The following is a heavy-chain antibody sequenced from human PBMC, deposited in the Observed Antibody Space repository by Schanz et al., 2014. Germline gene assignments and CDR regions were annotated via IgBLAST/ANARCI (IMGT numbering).Heavy chain of an antibody. CDR1: GFTFNSYA. J-gene: IGHJ6*02. CDR2: IWSDGSGK. V-gene: IGHV3-33*08. CDR3: ARDLDDRRGYGAGYWLGDCMEV. Sequence: VQLLESGGGLVQPGGSLRLSCAASGFTFNSYAMTWVRQAPGKGLEWVAVIWSDGSGKYYADSVKGRFTISRDSPKNTQYLQMSSVRGDDSAVYCCARDLDDRRGYGAGYWLGDCMEVWGQGTTVTVSS. D-gene: IGHD3-10*01.